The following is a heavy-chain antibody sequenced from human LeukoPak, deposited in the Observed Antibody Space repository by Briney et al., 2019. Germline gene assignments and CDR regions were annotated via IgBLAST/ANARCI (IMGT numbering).Heavy chain of an antibody. Sequence: PGGSLRLSCAASGFTFSDYYMSWIRQAPGKGLEWVSAISGSGGSTYYADSVKGRFTISRDNSKNTLYLQMNSLRAEDTAVYYCANSATVAGTRVFDYWGQGTLVTVSS. CDR1: GFTFSDYY. J-gene: IGHJ4*02. V-gene: IGHV3-23*01. CDR2: ISGSGGST. CDR3: ANSATVAGTRVFDY. D-gene: IGHD6-19*01.